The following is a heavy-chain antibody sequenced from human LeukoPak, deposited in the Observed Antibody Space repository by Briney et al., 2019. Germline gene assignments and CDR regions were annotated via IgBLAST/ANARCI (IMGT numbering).Heavy chain of an antibody. Sequence: ASVKVSCKASGYTFTSYGISWVRQAPGQGLEWMGWISAYNGNTNYAQRLQGRVTMTTDTSTSTAYMELRSLRSDDTAVYYCARDLGIAVAGTEIDYWGQGTLVTVSS. D-gene: IGHD6-19*01. V-gene: IGHV1-18*01. J-gene: IGHJ4*02. CDR1: GYTFTSYG. CDR2: ISAYNGNT. CDR3: ARDLGIAVAGTEIDY.